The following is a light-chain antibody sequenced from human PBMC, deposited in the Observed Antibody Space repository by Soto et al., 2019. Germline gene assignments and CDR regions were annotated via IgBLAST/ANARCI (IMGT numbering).Light chain of an antibody. J-gene: IGKJ4*01. CDR3: QQFNNWPLT. V-gene: IGKV3-15*01. CDR1: QSIRGY. Sequence: EIVMTQSPATLSVSLGEGVTLSCRASQSIRGYLAWYQQKPGQTPRLLIYGASTRATGVPARFSGSGSGTEFTLTISSRQSEDAAVYYCQQFNNWPLTFGGGTKVEIK. CDR2: GAS.